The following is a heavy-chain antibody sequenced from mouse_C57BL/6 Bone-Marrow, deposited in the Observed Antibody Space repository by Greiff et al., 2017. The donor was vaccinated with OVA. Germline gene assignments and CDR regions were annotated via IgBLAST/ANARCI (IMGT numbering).Heavy chain of an antibody. J-gene: IGHJ1*03. D-gene: IGHD1-1*01. CDR2: ISNGGGSP. V-gene: IGHV5-12*01. Sequence: EVMLVESGGGLVQPGGSLKLSCAASGFTFSDYYMYWVRQTPEKRLEWVAYISNGGGSPSYPDTVKGRFTISRDNAKNTLYLQMSLLKSEDTAMYYCARQNYYGSSYRGYFDVWGTGTTVTVSS. CDR1: GFTFSDYY. CDR3: ARQNYYGSSYRGYFDV.